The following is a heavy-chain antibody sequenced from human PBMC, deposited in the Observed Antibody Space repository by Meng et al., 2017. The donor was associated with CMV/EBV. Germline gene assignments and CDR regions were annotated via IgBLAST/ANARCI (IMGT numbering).Heavy chain of an antibody. CDR2: MDPGASDI. CDR3: GRVLTVEVPPDHIDLPENSYYYAMDV. CDR1: GYSFTSYR. J-gene: IGHJ6*02. V-gene: IGHV5-51*01. D-gene: IGHD2-15*01. Sequence: GESLKISCKASGYSFTSYRVGWVRQMPGKGLEWMGIMDPGASDIRYSPSFQDHVSISVDKSINTAYLQWSSLKASDTAMYYCGRVLTVEVPPDHIDLPENSYYYAMDVWGQGTTVTVSS.